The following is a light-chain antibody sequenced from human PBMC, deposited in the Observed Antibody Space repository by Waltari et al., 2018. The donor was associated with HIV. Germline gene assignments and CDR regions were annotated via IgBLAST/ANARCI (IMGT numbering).Light chain of an antibody. V-gene: IGLV3-25*03. Sequence: SYELTQTPSVSVSPGQTARITCSGDALANQYAYWYDRKQGQAPLLVIYKDSERSSGFPERFSGSSSGTTVTLTISGVQAEDEADYYCQSADSSGTYLVIFGGGTKLTVL. J-gene: IGLJ2*01. CDR3: QSADSSGTYLVI. CDR1: ALANQY. CDR2: KDS.